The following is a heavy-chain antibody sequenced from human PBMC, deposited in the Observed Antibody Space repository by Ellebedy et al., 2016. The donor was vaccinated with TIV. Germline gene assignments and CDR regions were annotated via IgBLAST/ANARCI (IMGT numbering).Heavy chain of an antibody. V-gene: IGHV4-39*07. Sequence: MPSETLSLTCTVSGGSISSSSFFWGWIRQPPGKGLEWVANMYYSGTTFYNPSLQSQLTISMDTSKNQFSLNLSSVTAADTAVYYCARVLRAGRDGDFFDAWGQGTLVTVSS. CDR2: MYYSGTT. CDR1: GGSISSSSFF. J-gene: IGHJ4*02. D-gene: IGHD1-1*01. CDR3: ARVLRAGRDGDFFDA.